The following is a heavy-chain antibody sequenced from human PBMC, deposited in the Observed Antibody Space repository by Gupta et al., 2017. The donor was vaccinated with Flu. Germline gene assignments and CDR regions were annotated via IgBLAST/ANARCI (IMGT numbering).Heavy chain of an antibody. CDR3: ARVEYCSTTKCFEPFDY. V-gene: IGHV1-2*06. J-gene: IGHJ4*02. CDR2: MNPNSGGT. Sequence: PGQGLEWMGRMNPNSGGTKYNQKFQGRVTMTRDTSISTAYMELSSLRSDDTAVYYCARVEYCSTTKCFEPFDYWGQGTLVTASS. D-gene: IGHD2-2*01.